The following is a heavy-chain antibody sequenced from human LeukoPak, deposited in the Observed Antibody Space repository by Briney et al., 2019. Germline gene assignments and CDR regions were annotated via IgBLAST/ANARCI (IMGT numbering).Heavy chain of an antibody. V-gene: IGHV3-33*01. CDR3: ARKSPRVYYFDY. D-gene: IGHD2-8*01. Sequence: GGSLRLSCAASGFTFSGYGMHWVRQAPGKGLEWVTVIWYDGSNKYYADSVKGRFTISRDNSKNTLYLQMNSLRAEDTAVYYCARKSPRVYYFDYWGQGTLVTVSS. J-gene: IGHJ4*02. CDR2: IWYDGSNK. CDR1: GFTFSGYG.